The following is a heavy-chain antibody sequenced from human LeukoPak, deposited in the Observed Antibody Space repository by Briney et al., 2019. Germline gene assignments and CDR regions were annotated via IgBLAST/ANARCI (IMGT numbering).Heavy chain of an antibody. D-gene: IGHD3-3*01. CDR1: GFTFSRYA. CDR2: ISTSGGNT. Sequence: GGSLRLSCAGSGFTFSRYAMTWVRQTPGKGLEWVSSISTSGGNTYYLDSVKGRFTVSRDNSKNMLYLQMNILRAEDTAVYYCAKGETYYDFWSGYTSLKWFDPWGQGTLVTVSS. V-gene: IGHV3-23*01. CDR3: AKGETYYDFWSGYTSLKWFDP. J-gene: IGHJ5*02.